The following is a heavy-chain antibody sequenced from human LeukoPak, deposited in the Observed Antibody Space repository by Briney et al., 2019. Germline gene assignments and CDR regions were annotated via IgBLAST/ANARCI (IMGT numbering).Heavy chain of an antibody. CDR1: GFTFSSYA. Sequence: GGSLRLSXAASGFTFSSYAMSWVRQAPGKGLEWVSAISGSGGSTYYADSVKGRFTISRDNSKNTLYLQMNSLRAEDTAVYYCATEWRWLQSGNYFDYWGQGTLVTVSS. D-gene: IGHD5-24*01. CDR2: ISGSGGST. V-gene: IGHV3-23*01. J-gene: IGHJ4*02. CDR3: ATEWRWLQSGNYFDY.